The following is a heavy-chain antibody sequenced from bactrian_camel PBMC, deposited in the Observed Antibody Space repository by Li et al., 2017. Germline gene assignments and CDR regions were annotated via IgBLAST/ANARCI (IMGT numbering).Heavy chain of an antibody. CDR2: ISTDGTT. CDR1: VGTIDDYD. CDR3: AAGRRDLVPSEYNS. J-gene: IGHJ4*01. Sequence: QVQLVESGGGSVQAGGSLRLSCTASVGTIDDYDIHWYRQSAGNECELVSTISTDGTTKYPDSMKGRFTISRENAKNTLYLQMNSLKPEDTAVYFCAAGRRDLVPSEYNSWGQGTQVTVS. D-gene: IGHD6*01. V-gene: IGHV3S55*01.